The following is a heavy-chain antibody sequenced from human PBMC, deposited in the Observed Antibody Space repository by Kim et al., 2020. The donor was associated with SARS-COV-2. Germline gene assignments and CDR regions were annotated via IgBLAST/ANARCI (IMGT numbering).Heavy chain of an antibody. CDR3: ARDLGGGLSLDY. V-gene: IGHV5-51*01. J-gene: IGHJ4*02. D-gene: IGHD3-10*01. CDR2: IYPDNSNT. CDR1: GYRFTGYW. Sequence: GESLKISCKSSGYRFTGYWIGWVRQMPGKGLEWMGIIYPDNSNTRYSPSFEGQVTISADKSINTAYLQWSSLKASDTAMYYCARDLGGGLSLDYWGQGTLVTVSS.